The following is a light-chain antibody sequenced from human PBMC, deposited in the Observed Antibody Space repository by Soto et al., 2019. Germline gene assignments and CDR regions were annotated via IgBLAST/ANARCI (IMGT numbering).Light chain of an antibody. CDR3: CSYAGSSTYV. CDR2: EGS. V-gene: IGLV2-23*01. J-gene: IGLJ1*01. CDR1: SSDVGSYNL. Sequence: QSALTQPASVSGSPGQSITMSCTVTSSDVGSYNLVSWYQQHPGKAPKLMIYEGSKRPSGVSNRFSGSKSGNTASLTISGLQAEDEADYYCCSYAGSSTYVFGTGSKVTVL.